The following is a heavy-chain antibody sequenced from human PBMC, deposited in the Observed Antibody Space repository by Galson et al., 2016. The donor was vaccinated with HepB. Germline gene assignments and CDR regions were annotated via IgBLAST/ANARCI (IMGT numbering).Heavy chain of an antibody. J-gene: IGHJ4*02. Sequence: AISGDSVSSNSVTWNWIRQSPSRGLEWLGRTYYRSKWYNDYAVSVKSRMTINPDTSKNQFSLQLNSVTPEDTAVYYCARGPDYGDWVDFLDCWGQGTLVTVSS. D-gene: IGHD4-17*01. CDR1: GDSVSSNSVT. CDR3: ARGPDYGDWVDFLDC. V-gene: IGHV6-1*01. CDR2: TYYRSKWYN.